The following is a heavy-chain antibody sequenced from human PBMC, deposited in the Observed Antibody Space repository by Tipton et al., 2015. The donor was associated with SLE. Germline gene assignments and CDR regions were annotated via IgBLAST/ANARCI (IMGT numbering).Heavy chain of an antibody. CDR2: IKQDGREK. CDR3: AGHYYGSGNYFDY. Sequence: LRLSCEASGIAFSSYSMSWVRQAPGKGLEWVANIKQDGREKYYVDSVKGRFTISRDNAKNSLYLQMNSLRAEDTAVYYCAGHYYGSGNYFDYWGQGTLVTVSS. J-gene: IGHJ4*02. V-gene: IGHV3-7*01. D-gene: IGHD3-10*01. CDR1: GIAFSSYS.